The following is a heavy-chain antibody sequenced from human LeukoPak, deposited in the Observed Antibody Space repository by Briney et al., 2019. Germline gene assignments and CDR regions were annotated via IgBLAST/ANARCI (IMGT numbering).Heavy chain of an antibody. CDR1: GGSVSSDSYF. CDR3: ARDINGAGRDY. J-gene: IGHJ4*02. Sequence: PSETLSLTWTVSGGSVSSDSYFWSWIRQPAGKGLEWIGRVSTSENINYNPSLRSRVSLSLDASKNQFSLKLSSVTAADTAVYYCARDINGAGRDYWGQGTLVTVSS. CDR2: VSTSENI. V-gene: IGHV4-61*02. D-gene: IGHD6-19*01.